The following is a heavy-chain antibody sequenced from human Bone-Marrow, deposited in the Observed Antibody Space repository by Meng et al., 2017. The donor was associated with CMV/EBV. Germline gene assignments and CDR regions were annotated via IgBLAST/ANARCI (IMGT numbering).Heavy chain of an antibody. V-gene: IGHV1-8*01. D-gene: IGHD2-2*01. CDR2: MNPNSGNT. J-gene: IGHJ4*02. Sequence: ASVKVSCKASGYTFTSYDINWVRQATGQGLEWMGWMNPNSGNTGYAQKFQGRVTMTRNTSISTAYMELSSLRSEDTAVYYCARDQGGRVVPAAMGYFDYWGQGTLVTVSS. CDR3: ARDQGGRVVPAAMGYFDY. CDR1: GYTFTSYD.